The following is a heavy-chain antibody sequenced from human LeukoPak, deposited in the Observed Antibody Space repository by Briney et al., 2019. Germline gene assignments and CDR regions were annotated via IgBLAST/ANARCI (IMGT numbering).Heavy chain of an antibody. V-gene: IGHV3-23*01. Sequence: GGSLRLSCAASGFTFSSYAMTWVRQAPGKGLERVSAISGNGISTYYADSVKGRFTISRDNSKNTVYLQMSSLGAEDTAVYYCAKDKGSGWPPGASDISGQGTMVTVSS. CDR3: AKDKGSGWPPGASDI. CDR2: ISGNGIST. CDR1: GFTFSSYA. J-gene: IGHJ3*02. D-gene: IGHD6-19*01.